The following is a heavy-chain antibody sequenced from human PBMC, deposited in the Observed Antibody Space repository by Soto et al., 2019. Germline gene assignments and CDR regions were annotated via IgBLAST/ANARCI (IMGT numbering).Heavy chain of an antibody. V-gene: IGHV3-11*04. Sequence: PGGSLRLSCAASGFTFRDYYMTWLRQAPGKGLEWVSYISPDGGNVYYADSVKGRFTISRDNAKNSLYLQMNSLRDDDTAVYYCARGSSNWAYYFDFWGQGTLVTVSS. J-gene: IGHJ4*02. D-gene: IGHD6-13*01. CDR2: ISPDGGNV. CDR1: GFTFRDYY. CDR3: ARGSSNWAYYFDF.